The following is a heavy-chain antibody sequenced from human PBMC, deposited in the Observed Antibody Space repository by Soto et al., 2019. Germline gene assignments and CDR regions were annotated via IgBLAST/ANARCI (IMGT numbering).Heavy chain of an antibody. CDR3: ARGPAGYNYWFDP. J-gene: IGHJ5*02. D-gene: IGHD5-12*01. CDR1: RGTFSSYA. CDR2: INAGNGNT. Sequence: ASVKVSCKASRGTFSSYAISWVRQAPGQRLEWMGWINAGNGNTKYSQKFQGRVTITRDTSASTAYMELSSLRSEDTAVYYCARGPAGYNYWFDPWGQGTLVTVSS. V-gene: IGHV1-3*01.